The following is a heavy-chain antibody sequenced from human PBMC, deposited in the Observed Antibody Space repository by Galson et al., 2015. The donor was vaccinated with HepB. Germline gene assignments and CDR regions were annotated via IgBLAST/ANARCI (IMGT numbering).Heavy chain of an antibody. D-gene: IGHD5/OR15-5a*01. J-gene: IGHJ2*01. CDR1: GFTFGSYA. CDR2: IGDNGGDT. CDR3: ARWRAANSVYWYFDL. V-gene: IGHV3-23*01. Sequence: SLRLSCAASGFTFGSYAMTWVRQAPGKGLEWVSGIGDNGGDTYYADSVKGRFTISRDNSKNTLYLQMNSLRAEDTAVYYCARWRAANSVYWYFDLWGRGTLVTVSS.